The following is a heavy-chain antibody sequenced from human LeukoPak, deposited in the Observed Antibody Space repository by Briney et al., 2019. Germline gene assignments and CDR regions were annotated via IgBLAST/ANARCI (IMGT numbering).Heavy chain of an antibody. J-gene: IGHJ5*02. V-gene: IGHV3-23*01. CDR3: AKARGFCSGGSCCNPFDP. CDR2: ISGSDGST. CDR1: GFTFSNAW. Sequence: PGGSLRLSCAASGFTFSNAWMSWVRQAPGKGLEWVSGISGSDGSTYYADSVKGRFIISRDNSKNTLYVQMNSLRAEDTAVYYCAKARGFCSGGSCCNPFDPWGQGTLVTVSS. D-gene: IGHD2-15*01.